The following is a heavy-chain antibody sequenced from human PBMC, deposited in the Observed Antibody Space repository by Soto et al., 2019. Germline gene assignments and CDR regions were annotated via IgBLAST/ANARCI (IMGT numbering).Heavy chain of an antibody. CDR2: IYYSGST. CDR1: GGSISSYY. Sequence: SETLSLTCTVSGGSISSYYWSWIRQPPGKGLEWIGYIYYSGSTNYSPSLKSRVTISVDTSKNQFSLKLSSVTAADTAVYYCARALAGTVTELREFDYWGQGTLVTVSS. V-gene: IGHV4-59*01. CDR3: ARALAGTVTELREFDY. J-gene: IGHJ4*02. D-gene: IGHD4-17*01.